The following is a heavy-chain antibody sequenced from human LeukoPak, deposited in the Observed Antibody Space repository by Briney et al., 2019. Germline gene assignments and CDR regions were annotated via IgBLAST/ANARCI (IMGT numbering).Heavy chain of an antibody. J-gene: IGHJ3*02. Sequence: PSETLSLTCAVYGGSLSGYYWSWIRQPPGKGLEWIGEINHSGSTNYNPSLKSRVTISVDTPKNQFSLKLSSVTAADTAVYYCATGITMVRGDAFDIWGQGTMVTVSS. D-gene: IGHD3-10*01. V-gene: IGHV4-34*01. CDR3: ATGITMVRGDAFDI. CDR1: GGSLSGYY. CDR2: INHSGST.